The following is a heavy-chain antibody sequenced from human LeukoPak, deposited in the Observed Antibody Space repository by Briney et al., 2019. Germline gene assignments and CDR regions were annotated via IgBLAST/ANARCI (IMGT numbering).Heavy chain of an antibody. V-gene: IGHV1-2*02. CDR3: ASPSYYYDSSGALDC. CDR2: INPNSGGT. D-gene: IGHD3-22*01. J-gene: IGHJ4*02. CDR1: GNTLTGSY. Sequence: ASVKVSCKASGNTLTGSYMTWVRKAPGQGLEWMGWINPNSGGTNYAQKFQGRVTMTRDTSISTAYMELSRLRSDDTAVYYCASPSYYYDSSGALDCWGQGTLVTVSS.